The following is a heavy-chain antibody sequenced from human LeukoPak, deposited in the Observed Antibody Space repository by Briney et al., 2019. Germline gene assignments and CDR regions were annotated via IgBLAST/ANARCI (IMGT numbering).Heavy chain of an antibody. CDR3: ARHSKDGSVTPLFDI. V-gene: IGHV4-59*08. Sequence: PSETLSLTCTVSVGSISSYYWSWIRQPPGEGLEWIGYIYYSWSTNYNPSLKSRVTISVDTSNNQFSLKLSSVTAADTAVYYCARHSKDGSVTPLFDIWGQGTMVTVSS. D-gene: IGHD4-17*01. J-gene: IGHJ3*02. CDR2: IYYSWST. CDR1: VGSISSYY.